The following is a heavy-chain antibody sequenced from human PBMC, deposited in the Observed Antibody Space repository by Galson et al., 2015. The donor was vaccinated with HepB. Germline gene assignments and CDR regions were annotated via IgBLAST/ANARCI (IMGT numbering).Heavy chain of an antibody. D-gene: IGHD5-18*01. J-gene: IGHJ4*02. CDR1: GFTFSIYA. CDR3: ARGIQLWYLPFDY. CDR2: ISYDRSNI. Sequence: SLRVSCAASGFTFSIYAMHWVRQAPGKGLEWVAVISYDRSNIYYADSVKGRFTISRDNSKNTLYLQMNSLRAEDTAVYYCARGIQLWYLPFDYWGQGTLVTVSS. V-gene: IGHV3-30-3*01.